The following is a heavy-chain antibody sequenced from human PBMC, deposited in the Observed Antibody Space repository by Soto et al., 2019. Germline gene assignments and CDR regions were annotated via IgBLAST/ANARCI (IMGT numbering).Heavy chain of an antibody. CDR1: GNTFSSYG. Sequence: ASVKVSCKASGNTFSSYGISWVRQAPGQGLEWMGWISGHNGITNYAPKFQGRVTMTRDTSTTTAHMELTSLRYDDTAVYYCARTSGLGYCISTSCYGAYYYYYGMDVWGQ. V-gene: IGHV1-18*01. CDR3: ARTSGLGYCISTSCYGAYYYYYGMDV. D-gene: IGHD2-2*01. J-gene: IGHJ6*02. CDR2: ISGHNGIT.